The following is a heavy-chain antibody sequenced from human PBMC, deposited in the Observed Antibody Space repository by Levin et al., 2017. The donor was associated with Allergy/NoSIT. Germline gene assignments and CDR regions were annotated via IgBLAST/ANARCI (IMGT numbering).Heavy chain of an antibody. CDR1: GYSFTSFG. J-gene: IGHJ3*02. V-gene: IGHV1-18*01. CDR3: ARELAATAADTFDI. CDR2: ISPYNGDT. Sequence: PGESLKISCKASGYSFTSFGISWVRQAPGQGLEWMGWISPYNGDTNYAQKLQGRVTMTTDTSTSTAYMELGGLRSDDKAVYSCARELAATAADTFDIWGQGTMVTVSS. D-gene: IGHD4-11*01.